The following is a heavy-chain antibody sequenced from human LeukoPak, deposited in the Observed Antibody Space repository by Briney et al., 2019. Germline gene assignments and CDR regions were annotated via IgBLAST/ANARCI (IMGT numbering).Heavy chain of an antibody. D-gene: IGHD3-9*01. CDR1: GGSISSYY. J-gene: IGHJ4*02. V-gene: IGHV4-4*07. Sequence: SETLSLTCTVSGGSISSYYWSWIRQPAGKGLEWIGRIYTSGSTNYNPSLKSRVTMSVDTSKNQFSLKLSSVTAADTAVYYCARGGGRLRYFDWLFDYWGQGTLVTVSS. CDR2: IYTSGST. CDR3: ARGGGRLRYFDWLFDY.